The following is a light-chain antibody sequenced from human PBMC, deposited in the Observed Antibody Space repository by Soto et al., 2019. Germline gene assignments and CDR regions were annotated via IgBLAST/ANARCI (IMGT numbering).Light chain of an antibody. Sequence: DIVLTQSPGTLSLSPGERATLSCRVSESVSSSYLAWYQQKPGQAPRFLIYGASTRATGIPARFRGSGSGTEFTLTISSLQSEDFAVYYCHHYNNWPRTFGQGTKVDIK. V-gene: IGKV3-15*01. CDR3: HHYNNWPRT. J-gene: IGKJ1*01. CDR2: GAS. CDR1: ESVSSS.